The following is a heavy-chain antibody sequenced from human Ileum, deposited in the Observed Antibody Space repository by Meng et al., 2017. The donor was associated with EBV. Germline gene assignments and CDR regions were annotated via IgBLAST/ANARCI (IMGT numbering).Heavy chain of an antibody. Sequence: HHSWSGLGEPSPTPSLTCAIYGDSVSSNSADLNWIRQSPSRGLEWLGRTYYRSKWYNDYAVSVKSRITINPDTSKNQFSLQLNSVTPEDTAVYYCARDSSSSAYSPFDYWGQGTLVTVSS. V-gene: IGHV6-1*01. D-gene: IGHD3-22*01. CDR3: ARDSSSSAYSPFDY. CDR2: TYYRSKWYN. CDR1: GDSVSSNSAD. J-gene: IGHJ4*02.